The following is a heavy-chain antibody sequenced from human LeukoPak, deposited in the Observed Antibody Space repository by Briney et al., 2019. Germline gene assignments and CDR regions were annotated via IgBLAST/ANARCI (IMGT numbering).Heavy chain of an antibody. D-gene: IGHD3-22*01. Sequence: KPSETLSLTCIVSGGSISSYYWSWIRQPPGKGLEWIGYIYYSGSTNYNSSLKSRVTISLDTSKNQFSLKLSSVTAADTAVYYCARGDYYDSSGYYHYWGQGTLITVSS. CDR3: ARGDYYDSSGYYHY. CDR2: IYYSGST. J-gene: IGHJ4*02. V-gene: IGHV4-59*08. CDR1: GGSISSYY.